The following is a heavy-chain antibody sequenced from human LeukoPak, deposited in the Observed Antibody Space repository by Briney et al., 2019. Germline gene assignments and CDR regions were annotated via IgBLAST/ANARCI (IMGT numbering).Heavy chain of an antibody. J-gene: IGHJ3*02. CDR1: GFTFSSYE. V-gene: IGHV3-48*03. D-gene: IGHD2-15*01. CDR2: ISSSGSTI. CDR3: ARPVVAATTPDTFDI. Sequence: GGSLRLSCAASGFTFSSYEMNWVRQAPGKGLEWVSYISSSGSTIYYADSVKGRFTISRDNAKNSLYLQMNSLRAEDTAVYYCARPVVAATTPDTFDIWGQGTMVTVSS.